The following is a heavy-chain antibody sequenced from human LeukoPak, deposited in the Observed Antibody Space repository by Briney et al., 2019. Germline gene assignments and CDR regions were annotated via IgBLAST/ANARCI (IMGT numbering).Heavy chain of an antibody. D-gene: IGHD2-15*01. CDR1: GFTFSSYA. V-gene: IGHV3-23*01. CDR2: ISGSGGSI. J-gene: IGHJ4*02. Sequence: GGSLRLSCAASGFTFSSYAMSWVRQAPGKGLEWVSGISGSGGSIFYADSVKGRFTISRDNSKNTLYLQMNSLRAEDTAVYYCARGPGGSWPFDYWGQGTLVTVSS. CDR3: ARGPGGSWPFDY.